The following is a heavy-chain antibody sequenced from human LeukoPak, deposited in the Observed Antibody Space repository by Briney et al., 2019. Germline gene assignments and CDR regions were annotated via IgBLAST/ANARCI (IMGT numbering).Heavy chain of an antibody. V-gene: IGHV1-69*06. CDR3: ASAQNNHGYVYYGMDV. D-gene: IGHD5-12*01. J-gene: IGHJ6*04. CDR2: IIPMFGTA. Sequence: ASVKVSCKASGGTFDSHAISWVRQAPGQGLEWMGAIIPMFGTANYAQKFQGRVAIIADKSTSTDYMELSSLRSEDTAVYYCASAQNNHGYVYYGMDVWGKGATVTVS. CDR1: GGTFDSHA.